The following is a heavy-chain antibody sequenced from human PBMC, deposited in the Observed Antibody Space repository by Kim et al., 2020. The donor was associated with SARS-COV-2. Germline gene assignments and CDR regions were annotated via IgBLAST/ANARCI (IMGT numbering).Heavy chain of an antibody. CDR2: ISYDGSNK. CDR3: AKPSLITIFGVVIPDWYFDL. D-gene: IGHD3-3*01. V-gene: IGHV3-30*18. CDR1: GFTFSSYG. J-gene: IGHJ2*01. Sequence: GGSLRLSCAASGFTFSSYGMHWVRQAPGKGMEWVAVISYDGSNKYYADSVKGRFTISRDNSKNKLYLQMNSLRAEDTAVYYCAKPSLITIFGVVIPDWYFDLWGRGTLVTVSS.